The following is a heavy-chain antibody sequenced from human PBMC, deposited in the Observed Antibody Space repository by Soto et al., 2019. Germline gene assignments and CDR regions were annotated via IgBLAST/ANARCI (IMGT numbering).Heavy chain of an antibody. CDR1: GFTFSSYG. CDR3: ARDLGMPPSSSWTLYNKRYYYYGMDV. CDR2: IWYDGSNK. V-gene: IGHV3-33*01. Sequence: GGSLRLSCAASGFTFSSYGMHWVRQAPGKGLEWVAVIWYDGSNKYYADSVKGRFTISRDNSKNTLYLQMNSLRAEDTAVYYCARDLGMPPSSSWTLYNKRYYYYGMDVWGQGTTVTVSS. D-gene: IGHD6-13*01. J-gene: IGHJ6*02.